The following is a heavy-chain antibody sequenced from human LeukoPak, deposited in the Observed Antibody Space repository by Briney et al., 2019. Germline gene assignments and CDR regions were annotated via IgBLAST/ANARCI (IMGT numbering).Heavy chain of an antibody. D-gene: IGHD1-26*01. V-gene: IGHV3-48*04. CDR3: AGVGATGLDY. CDR2: ISSSSSTI. Sequence: GGSLRLSCAASRFTFSSYAMHWARQAPGKGLEWVSYISSSSSTIYYADSVKGRFTIYRDNAKNSLYLQMNSLRAEDTAVYYCAGVGATGLDYWGQGTLVTVSS. J-gene: IGHJ4*02. CDR1: RFTFSSYA.